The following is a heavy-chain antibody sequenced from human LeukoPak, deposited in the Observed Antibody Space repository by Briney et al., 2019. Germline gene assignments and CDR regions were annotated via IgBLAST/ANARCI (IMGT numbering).Heavy chain of an antibody. J-gene: IGHJ3*02. CDR3: VRGRSPRSLNAFDI. CDR2: ISSSSSVI. CDR1: GFTFGDYS. Sequence: GGSLRLSCAASGFTFGDYSMNWVRQAPGEGLEWISYISSSSSVIFYADSVKGRFTISRDSAKNSVFLEMNSLRAEDTAVYYCVRGRSPRSLNAFDIWGQGTMVTVAS. D-gene: IGHD1-26*01. V-gene: IGHV3-48*01.